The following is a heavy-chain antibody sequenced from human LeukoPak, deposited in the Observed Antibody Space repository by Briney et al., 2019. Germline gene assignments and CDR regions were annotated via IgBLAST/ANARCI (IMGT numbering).Heavy chain of an antibody. J-gene: IGHJ4*02. D-gene: IGHD3-16*01. CDR3: ARVYRGTFDY. CDR2: IYHSGST. Sequence: SETLPLTCAVSGGSLSSGGYSWSWIRQPPGKGLEWIGYIYHSGSTDYNPSLKSRVTISVDRSKNQFSLKLSSVTAADTAVYYCARVYRGTFDYWGQGTLVTVSS. V-gene: IGHV4-30-2*01. CDR1: GGSLSSGGYS.